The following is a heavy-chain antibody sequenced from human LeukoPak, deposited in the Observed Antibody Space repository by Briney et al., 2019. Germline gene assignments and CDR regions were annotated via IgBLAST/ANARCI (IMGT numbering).Heavy chain of an antibody. CDR2: VTHSGST. D-gene: IGHD3-16*01. CDR1: GGSFSGHY. CDR3: SKWDTILLRDY. V-gene: IGHV4-34*01. Sequence: SETLSLTCAVYGGSFSGHYWGWIRQPPGKGLEWIGEVTHSGSTNYNPSLKSRVTISVGTSKNQFSLRLSSVTAADTAVYFCSKWDTILLRDYWGQGTLVTVSS. J-gene: IGHJ4*02.